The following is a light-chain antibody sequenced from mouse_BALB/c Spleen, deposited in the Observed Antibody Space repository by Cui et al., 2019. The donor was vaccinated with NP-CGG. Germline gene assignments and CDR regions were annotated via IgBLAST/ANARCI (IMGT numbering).Light chain of an antibody. CDR1: TGAVTTNNY. CDR2: GTN. CDR3: ALWYSNHWV. Sequence: QAVVTQESALTTSPGETVTLTCRSSTGAVTTNNYANWVQEKPDHLFTGIIGGTNNRAPGVPARFSGSLIGYKAALTITGAQTEDEAIYFCALWYSNHWVFGGGTKLTVL. J-gene: IGLJ1*01. V-gene: IGLV1*01.